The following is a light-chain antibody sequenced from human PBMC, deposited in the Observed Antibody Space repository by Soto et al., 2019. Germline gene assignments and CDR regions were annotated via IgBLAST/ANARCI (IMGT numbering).Light chain of an antibody. V-gene: IGKV1-6*01. CDR3: LQDFKYPRT. CDR1: QDIRTE. Sequence: AIQMTQSPSSLSASVGDRVTITCRASQDIRTELGWYQQKPGKAPRLLIYGTFSLQSGVPPRFSGSGSGTDFTLTISSLQPDDFATYYCLQDFKYPRTFGQGTKVDIK. CDR2: GTF. J-gene: IGKJ1*01.